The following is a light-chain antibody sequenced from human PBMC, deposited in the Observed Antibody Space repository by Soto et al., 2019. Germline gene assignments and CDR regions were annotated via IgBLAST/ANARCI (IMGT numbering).Light chain of an antibody. CDR1: QSVSSSY. J-gene: IGKJ2*01. V-gene: IGKV3-20*01. CDR2: GAS. CDR3: QQYASSPRT. Sequence: EIVLTQSPGTLSLSPGERATLSCRASQSVSSSYVAWYQQKPGQAPRLLIYGASRRATAIPDRFSGSGSGTDFTLTISRLEPEDFAVYYCQQYASSPRTFGQGTKLEIK.